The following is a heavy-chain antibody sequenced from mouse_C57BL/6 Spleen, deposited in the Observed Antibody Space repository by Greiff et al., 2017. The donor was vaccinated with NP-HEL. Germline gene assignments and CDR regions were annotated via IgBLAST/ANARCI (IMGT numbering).Heavy chain of an antibody. Sequence: QVQLQQPGTELVKPGPSVKLSCKASGYTFTSYWMHWVKQRPGQGLEWIGNINPSNGGTNYNEKFKSKATLTVDKSSSTAYMQISSLTSEDSAVYYCARRGYGYDGAWFAYWGQGTLVTVSA. CDR1: GYTFTSYW. CDR2: INPSNGGT. CDR3: ARRGYGYDGAWFAY. D-gene: IGHD2-2*01. J-gene: IGHJ3*01. V-gene: IGHV1-53*01.